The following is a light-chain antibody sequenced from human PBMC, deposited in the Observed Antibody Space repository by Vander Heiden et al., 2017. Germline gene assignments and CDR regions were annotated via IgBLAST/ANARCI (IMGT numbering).Light chain of an antibody. J-gene: IGKJ2*01. V-gene: IGKV1-39*01. CDR2: DAS. Sequence: DIQMTQSPSSLSASVGDRVTITCRASQSSASFLNWYQQKPGKAPNLLIYDASTLQSGVPSRFTAIGSGTDFTLTISSLQPEDFATYYCQQSYTIPLTFGQGTKLEIK. CDR1: QSSASF. CDR3: QQSYTIPLT.